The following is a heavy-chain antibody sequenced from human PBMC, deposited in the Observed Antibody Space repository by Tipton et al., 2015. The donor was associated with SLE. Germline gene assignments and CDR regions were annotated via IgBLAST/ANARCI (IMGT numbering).Heavy chain of an antibody. CDR1: GGSFNHYF. D-gene: IGHD3-16*01. J-gene: IGHJ5*02. CDR3: ARQGGRQWFDR. CDR2: VFHSGST. Sequence: TLSLTCAVYGGSFNHYFWSWIRQPPGKGLEWIGEVFHSGSTNYNPSLKSRVTISVDTSKNQFSLKLSSVTAADTAVYYCARQGGRQWFDRWGQGTLVTVSS. V-gene: IGHV4-34*12.